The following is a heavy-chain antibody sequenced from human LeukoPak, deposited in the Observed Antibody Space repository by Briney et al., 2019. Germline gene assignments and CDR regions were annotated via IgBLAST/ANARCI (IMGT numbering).Heavy chain of an antibody. CDR2: VYYSGTT. V-gene: IGHV4-34*01. J-gene: IGHJ4*02. CDR1: GGSFSGYY. D-gene: IGHD6-19*01. Sequence: SETLSLTCAVYGGSFSGYYWGWIRQPPGKALEWIGSVYYSGTTSYNPSLKSRVTISVDMSKNHFSLRLRSVTAADTAMYYCARGTLYRGWSYYLDFWGQGSQVTVSS. CDR3: ARGTLYRGWSYYLDF.